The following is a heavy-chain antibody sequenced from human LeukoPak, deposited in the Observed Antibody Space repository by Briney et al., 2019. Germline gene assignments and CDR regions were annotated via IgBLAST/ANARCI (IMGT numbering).Heavy chain of an antibody. CDR3: ARDNGLGATVGDY. CDR1: GYTFTDYY. CDR2: INPNSGGT. Sequence: PRASVKVSCKASGYTFTDYYIHWARQAPGQGLEWMGRINPNSGGTKYAQNFQGRVTMTRDTSISTAYMELSRLRSDDTAVYYCARDNGLGATVGDYWGQGTLVTVSS. D-gene: IGHD1-26*01. J-gene: IGHJ4*02. V-gene: IGHV1-2*06.